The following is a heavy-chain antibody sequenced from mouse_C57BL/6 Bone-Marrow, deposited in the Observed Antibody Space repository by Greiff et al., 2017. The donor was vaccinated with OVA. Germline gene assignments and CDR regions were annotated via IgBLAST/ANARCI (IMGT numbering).Heavy chain of an antibody. Sequence: EVKLEESGGGLVQPGGSLSLSCAASGFTFTDYYMSWVRQPPGKALEWLGFIRNKANGYTTEYSASVKGRFTISRDNSQSILYLQMNALRAEDSATYYCARLDYGSSPDYWGQGTTLTVSS. CDR1: GFTFTDYY. CDR3: ARLDYGSSPDY. CDR2: IRNKANGYTT. V-gene: IGHV7-3*01. J-gene: IGHJ2*01. D-gene: IGHD1-1*01.